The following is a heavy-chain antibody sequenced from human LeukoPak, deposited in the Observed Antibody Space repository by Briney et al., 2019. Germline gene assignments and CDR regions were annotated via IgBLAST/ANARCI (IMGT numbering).Heavy chain of an antibody. CDR3: ARDSRCSGGSCYYYYYMDV. V-gene: IGHV3-53*01. D-gene: IGHD2-15*01. J-gene: IGHJ6*03. CDR2: IYSRGDT. Sequence: GGSLRLSCAASEFIVSINYMTWVRQAPGKGLEWVSLIYSRGDTKYADSVKGRFTISRDDSKNTLYLQMKNLRAEDTAVYYCARDSRCSGGSCYYYYYMDVWGKGTTVTISS. CDR1: EFIVSINY.